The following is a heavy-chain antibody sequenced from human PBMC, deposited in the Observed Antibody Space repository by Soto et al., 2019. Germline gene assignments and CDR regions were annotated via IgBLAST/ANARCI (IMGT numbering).Heavy chain of an antibody. CDR3: ARERREEIHSGCDIDC. D-gene: IGHD5-12*01. CDR2: IYTSGIT. V-gene: IGHV4-4*07. CDR1: GGSVTNYY. J-gene: IGHJ4*02. Sequence: QVQLQESGPGLVKPSETLSLTCTVSGGSVTNYYWSWIRQPAGKGLEWIGRIYTSGITDYNPSLNSRVTISIDTSRNQFSLRLTSVTAADTAVYYCARERREEIHSGCDIDCWGQGTLVTVSS.